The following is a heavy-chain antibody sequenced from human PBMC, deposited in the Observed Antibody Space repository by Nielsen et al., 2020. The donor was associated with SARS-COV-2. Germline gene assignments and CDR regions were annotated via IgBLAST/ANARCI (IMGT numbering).Heavy chain of an antibody. V-gene: IGHV3-11*01. CDR1: GFTFSDYY. Sequence: GGSLRLSCAASGFTFSDYYMSWIRQAPGKGLEWVSYISSSGSTIYYADSVKGRFTISRDNAKNSLYLQMNSLRAEDTAVYYCAGAGYSSSWYPNWFDPWGQGTLVTVSS. CDR2: ISSSGSTI. J-gene: IGHJ5*02. CDR3: AGAGYSSSWYPNWFDP. D-gene: IGHD6-13*01.